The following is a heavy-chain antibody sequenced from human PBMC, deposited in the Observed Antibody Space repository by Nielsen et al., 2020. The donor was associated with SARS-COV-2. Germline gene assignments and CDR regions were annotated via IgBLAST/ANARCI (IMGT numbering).Heavy chain of an antibody. J-gene: IGHJ4*02. CDR3: ARVVSWLYYFDY. Sequence: RQAPGKGLEWIGSIYYSGSTYYNPSLKSRVTISVDTSKNQFSLKLSSVTAADTAVYYCARVVSWLYYFDYWGQGTLVTVSS. V-gene: IGHV4-39*01. D-gene: IGHD6-13*01. CDR2: IYYSGST.